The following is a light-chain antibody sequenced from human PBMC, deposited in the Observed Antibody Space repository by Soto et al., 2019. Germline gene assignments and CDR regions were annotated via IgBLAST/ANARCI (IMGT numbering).Light chain of an antibody. CDR2: DAS. CDR1: QDIAIY. Sequence: IQLTQSPSSLSASVGDRVTITCRASQDIAIYLAWYQQKPGKAPSLLIYDASTLQSGVPSRFSGSGSGTDFTLTISSLQPEDVATYYCQKYKSAPYTFGPGTKVDIK. CDR3: QKYKSAPYT. J-gene: IGKJ3*01. V-gene: IGKV1-27*01.